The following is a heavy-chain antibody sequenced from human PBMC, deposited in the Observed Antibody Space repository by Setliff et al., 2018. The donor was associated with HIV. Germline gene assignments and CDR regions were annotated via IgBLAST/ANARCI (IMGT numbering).Heavy chain of an antibody. CDR1: GFIFSQSC. CDR2: IKQDESEM. J-gene: IGHJ3*02. V-gene: IGHV3-7*03. D-gene: IGHD1-26*01. Sequence: GGSLRLSCAASGFIFSQSCMSWVRQAPGKGLEWVATIKQDESEMQYVDSEKGRFTISRDNAKNSLYRQMNSLRAEDTAVYYCARNTDVDSVYRPFHIWGQGTMVTVSS. CDR3: ARNTDVDSVYRPFHI.